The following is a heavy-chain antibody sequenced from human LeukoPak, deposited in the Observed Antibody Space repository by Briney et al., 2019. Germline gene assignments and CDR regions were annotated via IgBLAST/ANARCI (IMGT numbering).Heavy chain of an antibody. CDR3: ARVVRSGYALPPDF. J-gene: IGHJ4*02. CDR2: ISYDGSNK. CDR1: GFTFSSYA. V-gene: IGHV3-30*04. D-gene: IGHD2-2*01. Sequence: PGGSLRLSCAASGFTFSSYAMHWVRQAPGKGLEWVAVISYDGSNKYYADSVKGRFTISRDNSKNTLYLQMNSLRAEDTALYYCARVVRSGYALPPDFWGQGTLVTVSS.